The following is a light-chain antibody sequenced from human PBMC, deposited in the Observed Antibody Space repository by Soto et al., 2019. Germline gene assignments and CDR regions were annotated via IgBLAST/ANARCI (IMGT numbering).Light chain of an antibody. CDR3: QQYDNLPLT. CDR1: QDISNY. CDR2: DAS. Sequence: DIQINQSPSSLSGSVGDRVTITCQASQDISNYLNWYQQKPGKAPKLLIYDASNLETGVPSRFSGSGSGTDFTFTISSLQPEDIATYYCQQYDNLPLTFGGGTKV. J-gene: IGKJ4*01. V-gene: IGKV1-33*01.